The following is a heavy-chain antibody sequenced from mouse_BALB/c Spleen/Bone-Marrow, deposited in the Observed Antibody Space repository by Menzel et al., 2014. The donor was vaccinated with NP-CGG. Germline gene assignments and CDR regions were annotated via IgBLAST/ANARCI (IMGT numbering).Heavy chain of an antibody. CDR3: ARNHFGSNSLGY. Sequence: VQLQQSGPELEKPGASVKTSCKASGYSFTGYNMNWVKQSDGRSLEWIGNIDPSYGGTSYNQKFRGKATLTVDKSSSTAYMQLTSLTSEDSAVYYCARNHFGSNSLGYWGQGTLVTVSA. CDR2: IDPSYGGT. D-gene: IGHD1-1*01. CDR1: GYSFTGYN. J-gene: IGHJ3*01. V-gene: IGHV1S135*01.